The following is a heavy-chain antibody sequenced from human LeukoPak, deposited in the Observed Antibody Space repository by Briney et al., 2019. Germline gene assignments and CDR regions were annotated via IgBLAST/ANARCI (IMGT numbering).Heavy chain of an antibody. CDR2: FYHGGRT. D-gene: IGHD6-6*01. J-gene: IGHJ4*02. V-gene: IGHV4-38-2*01. CDR1: GYSISSGYY. Sequence: PSETLSLTCAVSGYSISSGYYWGWIRQPPGKRQEWIGSFYHGGRTHYNPSLRSRVTFSVDTSKNQFALKLSSVTAADTAVYYCVRHVSPGDQLVRSYFDNWGQGTLVTVSS. CDR3: VRHVSPGDQLVRSYFDN.